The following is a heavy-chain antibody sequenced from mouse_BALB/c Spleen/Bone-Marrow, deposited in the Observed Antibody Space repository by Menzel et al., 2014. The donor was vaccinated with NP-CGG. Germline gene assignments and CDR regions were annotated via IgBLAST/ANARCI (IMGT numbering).Heavy chain of an antibody. D-gene: IGHD1-1*01. V-gene: IGHV7-1*02. CDR3: ARDTGSRAMDY. Sequence: EVKLQESGGGLVQPGGSLRLSCATSGFTFSDFYMEWVRQPPGKRLEWIAGSRNKANDYTTEYSASVKGRFIVSRDTSQSILYLQMNGLRAEDTAIYYCARDTGSRAMDYWGQGTSVTVSS. CDR2: SRNKANDYTT. J-gene: IGHJ4*01. CDR1: GFTFSDFY.